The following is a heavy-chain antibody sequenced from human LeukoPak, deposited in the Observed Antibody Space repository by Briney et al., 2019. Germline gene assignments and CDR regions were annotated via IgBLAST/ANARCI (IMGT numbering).Heavy chain of an antibody. CDR1: RFTFVDYA. V-gene: IGHV3-9*01. CDR2: NSWYSVSL. J-gene: IGHJ4*02. CDR3: AKAGSHLVVWYFDY. Sequence: GRSLRLPCVAPRFTFVDYAMHWVRHAPGEGLECVSGNSWYSVSLGYTDAAKRHFHISRHNPTESLYLQMNSLRADDTALYYSAKAGSHLVVWYFDYWGERALVTVCS. D-gene: IGHD2-15*01.